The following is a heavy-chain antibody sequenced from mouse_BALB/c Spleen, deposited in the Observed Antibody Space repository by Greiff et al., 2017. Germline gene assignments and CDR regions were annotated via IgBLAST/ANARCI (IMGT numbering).Heavy chain of an antibody. Sequence: EVKVEESGGGLVQPGGSMKLSCVASGFTFSNYWMNWVRQSPEKGLEWVAEIRLKSNNYATHYAESVKGRFTISRDDSKSSVYLQMNNLRAEDTGIYYCTPSTMITFFDYWGQGTTLTVSS. CDR3: TPSTMITFFDY. CDR2: IRLKSNNYAT. J-gene: IGHJ2*01. D-gene: IGHD2-4*01. V-gene: IGHV6-6*02. CDR1: GFTFSNYW.